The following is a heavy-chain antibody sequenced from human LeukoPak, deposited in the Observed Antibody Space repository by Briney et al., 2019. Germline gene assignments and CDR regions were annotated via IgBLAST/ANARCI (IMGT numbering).Heavy chain of an antibody. CDR2: IYYSGSS. V-gene: IGHV4-59*08. D-gene: IGHD6-13*01. CDR3: ARHAGADYSSWNYFDY. Sequence: SETLSLTCTVSGGSVSSYYWSWIRQPPGKGLEWIAYIYYSGSSNCNPSLKSRATISLDTSKNQFSLKLSSVTAADTAVYYCARHAGADYSSWNYFDYWGQGTLVTVSS. J-gene: IGHJ4*02. CDR1: GGSVSSYY.